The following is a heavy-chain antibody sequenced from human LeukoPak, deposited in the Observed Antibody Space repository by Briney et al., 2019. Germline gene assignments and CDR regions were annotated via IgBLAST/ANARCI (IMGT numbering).Heavy chain of an antibody. D-gene: IGHD3-10*01. CDR2: IYYSGST. V-gene: IGHV4-61*01. Sequence: SETLSLTCTVSGGSVSSGSYYWSWIRQPPGKGLEWIGYIYYSGSTNYNPSLKSRVTISVDTSKNQFSLKLSSVTAADTAVYYCARSFGWGVINSVDAFDIWGQGTMVTVSS. CDR3: ARSFGWGVINSVDAFDI. CDR1: GGSVSSGSYY. J-gene: IGHJ3*02.